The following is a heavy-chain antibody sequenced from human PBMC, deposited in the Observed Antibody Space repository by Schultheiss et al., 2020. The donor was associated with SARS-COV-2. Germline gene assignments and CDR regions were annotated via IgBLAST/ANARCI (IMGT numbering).Heavy chain of an antibody. D-gene: IGHD6-13*01. CDR2: TRNKANSYTT. CDR1: GFTFSSYW. J-gene: IGHJ3*02. CDR3: VKDGSSSSWYFVGAFDI. V-gene: IGHV3-72*01. Sequence: GESLKISCAASGFTFSSYWMSWVRQAPGKGLEWVGRTRNKANSYTTEYAASVKGRFTISRDNSKNTLYLQMSSLRAEDTAVYYCVKDGSSSSWYFVGAFDIWGQGTMVTVSS.